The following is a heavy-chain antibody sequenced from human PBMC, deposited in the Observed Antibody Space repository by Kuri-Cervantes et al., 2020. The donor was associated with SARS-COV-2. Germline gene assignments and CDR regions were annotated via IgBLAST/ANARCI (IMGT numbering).Heavy chain of an antibody. CDR2: IYSGGST. CDR1: GFTVSSNY. J-gene: IGHJ3*02. CDR3: ARARGPDAFDI. Sequence: GESLKISCAASGFTVSSNYMSWVRQAPGKGLEWVSVIYSGGSTYYADSVKGRFTISRDSSKNTLYLQMNSLRAEDTAVYYCARARGPDAFDIWGQGTMVTVSS. V-gene: IGHV3-53*01.